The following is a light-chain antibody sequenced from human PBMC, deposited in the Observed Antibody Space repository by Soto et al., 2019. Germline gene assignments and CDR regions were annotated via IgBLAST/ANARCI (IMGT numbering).Light chain of an antibody. V-gene: IGKV1-33*01. J-gene: IGKJ5*01. CDR3: QQYENLPT. CDR2: DAS. Sequence: DILMTQSPSSLSASVGDRVTITCQACQNINNYLNWYQQKPGRAPKLLIYDASNLEAGVPSRFRGSGSGTDFTFTISRLQPEDIATYYCQQYENLPTFGQGTRLE. CDR1: QNINNY.